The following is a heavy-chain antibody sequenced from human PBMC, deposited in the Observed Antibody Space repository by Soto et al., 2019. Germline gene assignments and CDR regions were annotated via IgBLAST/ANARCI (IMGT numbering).Heavy chain of an antibody. D-gene: IGHD5-18*01. Sequence: GGSLRLSCAASGFTFNSYGIHWVRQAPGKGLEWVAVISHDGSKTNYADSVKGRVTISRDNSKDTVYLQMNSLRAEDAAVYYCAKEYSYGQYSDSWGQGTLVTVSS. V-gene: IGHV3-30*18. CDR1: GFTFNSYG. CDR2: ISHDGSKT. CDR3: AKEYSYGQYSDS. J-gene: IGHJ4*02.